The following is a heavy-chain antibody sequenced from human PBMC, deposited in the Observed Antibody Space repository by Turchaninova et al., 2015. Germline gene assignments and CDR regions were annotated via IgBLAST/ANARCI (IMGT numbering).Heavy chain of an antibody. Sequence: VPPQEPGPGLVEPSGSPSLTCDVSGASIRPDLWGGRIRHPPGKGREWIGSIYQSGDTYYNPSHKSRVTISVDTSKNQFSLNLRSVTAEDTAVYYCARQISRGLWAFDIWGQGTMVTVSS. CDR2: IYQSGDT. D-gene: IGHD5-18*01. J-gene: IGHJ3*02. V-gene: IGHV4-38-2*01. CDR3: ARQISRGLWAFDI. CDR1: GASIRPDLW.